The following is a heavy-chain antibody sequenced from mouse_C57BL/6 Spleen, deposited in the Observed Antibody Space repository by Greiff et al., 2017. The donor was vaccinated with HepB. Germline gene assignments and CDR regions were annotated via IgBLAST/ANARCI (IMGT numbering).Heavy chain of an antibody. V-gene: IGHV1-81*01. CDR1: GYTFTSYG. D-gene: IGHD2-3*01. CDR3: ARSGDGYYPLDY. CDR2: IYPRSGNT. J-gene: IGHJ2*01. Sequence: QVQLKESGAELARPGASVKRSCKASGYTFTSYGISWVKQRTGQGLEWIGEIYPRSGNTYYNEKFKGKATLTADKSSSTAYMELRSLTSEDSAVYFCARSGDGYYPLDYWGQGTTLTVSS.